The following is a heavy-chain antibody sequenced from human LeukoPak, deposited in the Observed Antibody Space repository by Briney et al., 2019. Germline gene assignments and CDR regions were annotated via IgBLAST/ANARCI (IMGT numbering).Heavy chain of an antibody. D-gene: IGHD6-13*01. CDR2: VFNGGST. Sequence: SETLSLTCSVSGASINSHYWSWIRQSPGKGLEWIGYVFNGGSTNYNPSLKSRVTMSLDTSRDQFSLRLSSVTAADAAIYYCASRPAGSTWYGVFDYWSQGTLVTVSS. CDR3: ASRPAGSTWYGVFDY. J-gene: IGHJ4*02. V-gene: IGHV4-59*11. CDR1: GASINSHY.